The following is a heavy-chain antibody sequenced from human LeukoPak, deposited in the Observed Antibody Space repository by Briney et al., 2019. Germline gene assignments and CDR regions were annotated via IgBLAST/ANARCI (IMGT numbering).Heavy chain of an antibody. CDR2: ITDSGGDT. Sequence: GGSLRLSCTASGFTFSNYAMSWVRQAPGTGLEWFSAITDSGGDTYYSDSVKGRFIISRDNSKNSLYLHTNTLRAEDTAVYHCAKGSSASRPYYFDYWGQGTLVTVSS. J-gene: IGHJ4*02. D-gene: IGHD2-2*01. CDR3: AKGSSASRPYYFDY. CDR1: GFTFSNYA. V-gene: IGHV3-23*01.